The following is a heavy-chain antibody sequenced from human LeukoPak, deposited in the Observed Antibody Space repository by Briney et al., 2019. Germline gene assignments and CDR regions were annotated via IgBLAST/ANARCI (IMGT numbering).Heavy chain of an antibody. CDR1: GFTFSSYS. J-gene: IGHJ4*02. Sequence: GSLRLSCAASGFTFSSYSMNWVRQPPGKGLEWIGEINHSGSTNYNPSLKSRVTISVDTSKNQFSLKLSSVTAADTAVYYCAAGELLRAYYFDYWGQGTLVTVSS. CDR2: INHSGST. V-gene: IGHV4-34*08. D-gene: IGHD3-10*01. CDR3: AAGELLRAYYFDY.